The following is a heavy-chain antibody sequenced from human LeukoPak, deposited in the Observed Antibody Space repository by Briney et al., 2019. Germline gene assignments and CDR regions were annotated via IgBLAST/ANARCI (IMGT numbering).Heavy chain of an antibody. V-gene: IGHV1-8*01. CDR1: GYTFTSYD. Sequence: ASVKVSCKASGYTFTSYDINWVRQATGQGLEWMGWMNPNSGNTGYAQKFQGRVTMTRNNSISTAYMELSSLRSEDTAVYYCARHPRFDSSSWYPWFDPWGQGTLVTVSS. D-gene: IGHD6-13*01. CDR2: MNPNSGNT. J-gene: IGHJ5*02. CDR3: ARHPRFDSSSWYPWFDP.